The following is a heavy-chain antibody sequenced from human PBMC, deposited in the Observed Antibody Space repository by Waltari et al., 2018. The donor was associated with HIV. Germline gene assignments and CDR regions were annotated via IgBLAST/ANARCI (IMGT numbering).Heavy chain of an antibody. V-gene: IGHV4-61*08. CDR1: GASVLNSGYF. Sequence: QVHLQESGPGLLEPSETLSLTCSVFGASVLNSGYFWSWIRQSSGQAPEWIGYVYYTGNTDYNPSLKGRVNISLDTNQFSLTLKSVTSADTAVYYCARGNAWFDTWGQGAPV. J-gene: IGHJ5*02. D-gene: IGHD2-21*01. CDR3: ARGNAWFDT. CDR2: VYYTGNT.